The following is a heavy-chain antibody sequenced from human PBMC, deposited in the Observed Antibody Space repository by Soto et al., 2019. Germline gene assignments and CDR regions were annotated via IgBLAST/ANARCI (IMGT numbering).Heavy chain of an antibody. CDR1: GFTFSSYA. CDR3: AKDVDVWSEVAPEAFDI. CDR2: TSGSGGST. J-gene: IGHJ3*02. D-gene: IGHD3-3*01. V-gene: IGHV3-23*01. Sequence: EVQLLESGGGLVQPGGSLRLSCAASGFTFSSYAMSWVRQAPGKGLEWVSATSGSGGSTYYADSVKGRFTISRDNSKNTLYLEMNSLRGEDTAVYDCAKDVDVWSEVAPEAFDIWGQGTMVTVSS.